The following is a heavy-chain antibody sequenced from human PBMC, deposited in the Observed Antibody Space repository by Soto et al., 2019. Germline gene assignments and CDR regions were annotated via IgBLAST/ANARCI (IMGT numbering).Heavy chain of an antibody. D-gene: IGHD5-18*01. CDR1: GYTFTTYG. J-gene: IGHJ6*02. CDR3: ARDGRKELWVEGLNAMDV. V-gene: IGHV1-18*01. CDR2: ISGYNGQT. Sequence: QIQLVQSGPEVKKPGASVKVSCKASGYTFTTYGISWVRQAPGQGLEWMGWISGYNGQTNYAQKFRGRVTITTDTSTGTAYMEMRSQRSDDTATYYCARDGRKELWVEGLNAMDVWGQGTTVTVSS.